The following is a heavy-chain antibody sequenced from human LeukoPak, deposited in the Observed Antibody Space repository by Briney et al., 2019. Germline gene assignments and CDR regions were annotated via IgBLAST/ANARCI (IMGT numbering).Heavy chain of an antibody. D-gene: IGHD3-16*01. V-gene: IGHV1-58*01. J-gene: IGHJ4*02. CDR1: GFTSTIFA. CDR3: AADLSNPRMGASYLDS. Sequence: GASVKVSCKASGFTSTIFAVQWVRQARGQRLEWIGWIIIGSGATKCAQDFQERVTITRDLSTSTLYMELRSLTSEDTAVYYCAADLSNPRMGASYLDSWGQGTLVTVSS. CDR2: IIIGSGAT.